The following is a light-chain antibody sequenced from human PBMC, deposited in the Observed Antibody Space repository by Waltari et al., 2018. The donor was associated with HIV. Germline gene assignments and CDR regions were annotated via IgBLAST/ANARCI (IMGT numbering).Light chain of an antibody. Sequence: ALTQPPSASGSAGPYVPVSCPGTIHDVDGYNYVTWYHQHPGKAPNRMIYEVSKRPSGVPDRFSGSKSGNTASLTVSGLQAEDEADYYCSSYAGNNIFVVFGGGTTLTVL. V-gene: IGLV2-8*01. J-gene: IGLJ2*01. CDR3: SSYAGNNIFVV. CDR1: IHDVDGYNY. CDR2: EVS.